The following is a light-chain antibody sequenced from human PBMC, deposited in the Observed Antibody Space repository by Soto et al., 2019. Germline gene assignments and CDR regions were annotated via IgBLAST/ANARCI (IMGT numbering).Light chain of an antibody. Sequence: QSALTQPASVSGSPGQSITISCTGTSSDVGGYNYVSWYQQHPGKAPKLMIYEVSNRPSGVPDRFSGSKSGNMASLTISGLQAEDEADYYCSLYTSSSTYVFGTGTKVTVL. CDR2: EVS. V-gene: IGLV2-14*01. CDR1: SSDVGGYNY. J-gene: IGLJ1*01. CDR3: SLYTSSSTYV.